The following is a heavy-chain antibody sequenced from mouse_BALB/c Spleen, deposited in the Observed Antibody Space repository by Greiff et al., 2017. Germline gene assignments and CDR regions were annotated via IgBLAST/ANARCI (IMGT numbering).Heavy chain of an antibody. CDR2: IRNKANGYTT. Sequence: EVKVEESGGGLVQPGGSLRLSCATSGFTFTDYYMSWVRQPPGKALEWLGFIRNKANGYTTEYSASVKGRFTISRDNSQSILYLQMNTLRAEDSATYYCARDIDDGYDYYAMDYWGQGTSVTVSS. J-gene: IGHJ4*01. CDR3: ARDIDDGYDYYAMDY. D-gene: IGHD2-3*01. V-gene: IGHV7-3*02. CDR1: GFTFTDYY.